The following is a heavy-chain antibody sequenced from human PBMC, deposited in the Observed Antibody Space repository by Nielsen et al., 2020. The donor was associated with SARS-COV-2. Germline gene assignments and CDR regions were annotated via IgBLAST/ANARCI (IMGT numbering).Heavy chain of an antibody. J-gene: IGHJ6*02. CDR3: ASPLRGVYYYGMDV. CDR2: IYSGGST. Sequence: GGSLRLSCAASGFTVSSNYMSWVRQAPGKGLEWVSVIYSGGSTYYADSVKGRFTISRDNSKNTLYLQMNSLRAEDTAVYYCASPLRGVYYYGMDVWGQGTTVTVSS. V-gene: IGHV3-53*01. D-gene: IGHD3-16*01. CDR1: GFTVSSNY.